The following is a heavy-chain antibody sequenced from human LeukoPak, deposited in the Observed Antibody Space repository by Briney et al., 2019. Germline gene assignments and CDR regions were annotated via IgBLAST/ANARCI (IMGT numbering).Heavy chain of an antibody. Sequence: KPSETLSLTCSVSGGSISDYYWSWIRQPPGKGLEWIGYIYYSGSTNYNPSLKSRVTMTRDTSTSTVYMELNSLTSDDTAVYYCARAAPRDYSGGSWFFDWFDPWGQGTLVTVSS. J-gene: IGHJ5*02. D-gene: IGHD2-15*01. CDR3: ARAAPRDYSGGSWFFDWFDP. CDR1: GGSISDYY. V-gene: IGHV4-59*01. CDR2: IYYSGST.